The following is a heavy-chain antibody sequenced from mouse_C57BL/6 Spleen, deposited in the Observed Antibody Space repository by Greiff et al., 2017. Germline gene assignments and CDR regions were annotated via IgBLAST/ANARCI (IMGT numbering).Heavy chain of an antibody. CDR2: IDPGDGDT. D-gene: IGHD4-1*01. J-gene: IGHJ4*01. CDR3: ASNWDRAMDC. V-gene: IGHV14-2*01. CDR1: GFNIKDYY. Sequence: EVQLQQSGAELVKPGASVKLSCTASGFNIKDYYMHWVKQRTEQGLEWIGRIDPGDGDTKYAPKVQGKATITADTTSNTAYLQLSSLTSEDTAVYYCASNWDRAMDCWGQGTSVTVAS.